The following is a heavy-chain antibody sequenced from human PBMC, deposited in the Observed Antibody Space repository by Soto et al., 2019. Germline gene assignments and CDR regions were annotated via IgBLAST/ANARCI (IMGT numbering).Heavy chain of an antibody. CDR1: GFPFTNYA. D-gene: IGHD1-26*01. V-gene: IGHV3-33*01. CDR2: IWYDGNNK. Sequence: QVQLVESGGGVVQPGRSLRLSCAASGFPFTNYAMHWVRQAPGKGLGWVAVIWYDGNNKYYADSVKGRFAISKDNSQNTLYLQMNNLRPEDTAVYYCTRDPYGGSRYYFDSWGQGTLVTVSS. J-gene: IGHJ4*02. CDR3: TRDPYGGSRYYFDS.